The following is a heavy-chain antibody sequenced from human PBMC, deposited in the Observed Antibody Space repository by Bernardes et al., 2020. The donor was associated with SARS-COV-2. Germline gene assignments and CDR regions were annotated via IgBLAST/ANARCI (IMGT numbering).Heavy chain of an antibody. J-gene: IGHJ4*02. Sequence: GGSLRLSCAASGFTFSSYAMSWVRQAPGKGLEWVSAISGSGGSTYYADSVKGRFTISRDNSKNTLYLQMNSLRAEDTAVYYCATPKGRYIVGAMGFDYWGQGTLVTVSS. CDR1: GFTFSSYA. CDR3: ATPKGRYIVGAMGFDY. CDR2: ISGSGGST. D-gene: IGHD1-26*01. V-gene: IGHV3-23*01.